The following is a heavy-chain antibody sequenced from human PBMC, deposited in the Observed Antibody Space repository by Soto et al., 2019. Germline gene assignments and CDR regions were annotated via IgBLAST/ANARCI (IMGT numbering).Heavy chain of an antibody. CDR1: GYTLTELS. D-gene: IGHD5-18*01. Sequence: GASVKVSCKVSGYTLTELSMHWVRQAPGKGLEWMGGFDPEDGETIYAQKFQGRVTMTEDTSTDTAYMELSSLRSEDTAVYYCLTGVYTAMAGHFDYWGQGTLVTVSS. V-gene: IGHV1-24*01. J-gene: IGHJ4*02. CDR2: FDPEDGET. CDR3: LTGVYTAMAGHFDY.